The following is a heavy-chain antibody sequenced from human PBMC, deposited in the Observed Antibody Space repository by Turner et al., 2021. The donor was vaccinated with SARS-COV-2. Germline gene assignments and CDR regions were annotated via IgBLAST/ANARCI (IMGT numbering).Heavy chain of an antibody. V-gene: IGHV4-39*01. CDR2: IYYSGST. J-gene: IGHJ4*02. Sequence: QLQLQESGPGLVKPSETLSLTCTVPGGSIRSSSDYWGWIRQPPGKGLEWIGNIYYSGSTSYNPSLKSRVTISVDTSKNQFSLKLCSVPAADTAVYYCGRRRWLGGGVDYWGQGTLVTVSS. D-gene: IGHD6-19*01. CDR1: GGSIRSSSDY. CDR3: GRRRWLGGGVDY.